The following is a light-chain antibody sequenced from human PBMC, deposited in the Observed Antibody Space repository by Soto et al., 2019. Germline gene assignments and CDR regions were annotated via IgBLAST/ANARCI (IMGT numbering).Light chain of an antibody. CDR2: DAS. J-gene: IGKJ5*01. Sequence: DIQMTQSPSSVSASVGDRVTITCRASQSISSWLAWYQQKPGKAPKVLIYDASSLESGVPSRFSGSGSGTEFTLTISSLQPDDFATYYCQQYNSYSAITFGQGTRLEIK. CDR3: QQYNSYSAIT. CDR1: QSISSW. V-gene: IGKV1-5*01.